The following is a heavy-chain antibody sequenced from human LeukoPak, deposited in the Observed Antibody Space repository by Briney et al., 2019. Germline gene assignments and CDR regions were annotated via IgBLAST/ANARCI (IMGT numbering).Heavy chain of an antibody. CDR3: ARRADPFDY. CDR2: ISSSSSTI. V-gene: IGHV3-48*02. CDR1: GFPLSSYA. J-gene: IGHJ4*02. Sequence: GGSLRLSCAASGFPLSSYAMTWVRQAPGKGLEWVSYISSSSSTIYYADSVKGRFTISRDNAKNSLYLQMNSLRDEDTAVYYCARRADPFDYWGQGTLVTVSS.